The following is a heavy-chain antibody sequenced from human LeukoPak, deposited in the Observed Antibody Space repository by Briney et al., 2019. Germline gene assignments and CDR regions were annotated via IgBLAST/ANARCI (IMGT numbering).Heavy chain of an antibody. V-gene: IGHV1-69*06. CDR2: IIPIFGTA. CDR3: ARGDSSGLMVGEQNYYYYMDV. J-gene: IGHJ6*03. CDR1: GGTFSSYA. Sequence: GASVKVSCKASGGTFSSYAISWVRQAPGQGLEWMGGIIPIFGTANYAQKFQGRVTITADKSTSTAYMELSSLRSEDTAVYYCARGDSSGLMVGEQNYYYYMDVWGKGTTVTVSS. D-gene: IGHD3-22*01.